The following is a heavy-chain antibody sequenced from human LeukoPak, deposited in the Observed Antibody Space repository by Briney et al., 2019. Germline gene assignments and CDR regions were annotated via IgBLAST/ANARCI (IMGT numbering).Heavy chain of an antibody. V-gene: IGHV3-23*01. CDR1: GFTFTNYA. CDR2: ISGSGLST. Sequence: GGSLRLSCAASGFTFTNYAMSWVRQAPGKGLEWVSAISGSGLSTYYADSVKGRFTISRDNSKNTLYLQMNSLRAEDTAVYYCVNGVWFGALRYYFDDWGQGTLVTVSS. J-gene: IGHJ4*02. D-gene: IGHD3-10*01. CDR3: VNGVWFGALRYYFDD.